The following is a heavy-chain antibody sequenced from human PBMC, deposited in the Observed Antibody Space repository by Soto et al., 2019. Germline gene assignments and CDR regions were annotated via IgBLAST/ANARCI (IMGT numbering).Heavy chain of an antibody. V-gene: IGHV4-61*01. CDR1: GFSVSSGSFY. Sequence: QVQLQESGPGLVKPSETLSLTCTVSGFSVSSGSFYWAWIRQRPGKGLEWIGFISYGGTTNYNPSLKRRVNIPVDTSRSQITLLVSSLTGAVTALYYCARGATATQYDYWGQGPLGTVSS. CDR3: ARGATATQYDY. CDR2: ISYGGTT. J-gene: IGHJ4*02.